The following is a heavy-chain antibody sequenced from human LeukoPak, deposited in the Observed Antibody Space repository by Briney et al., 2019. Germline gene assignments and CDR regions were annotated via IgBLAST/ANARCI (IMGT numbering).Heavy chain of an antibody. V-gene: IGHV3-NL1*01. J-gene: IGHJ4*02. CDR1: GSTFSSYG. Sequence: GGSLRLSCAASGSTFSSYGMHWVRQAPGKGLEWVSVIYSGGSTYYADSVKGRFTISRDNSKNTLYLQMNSLRAEDTAVYYCARAMVRGVITYYFDYWGQGTLVTVSS. CDR2: IYSGGST. CDR3: ARAMVRGVITYYFDY. D-gene: IGHD3-10*01.